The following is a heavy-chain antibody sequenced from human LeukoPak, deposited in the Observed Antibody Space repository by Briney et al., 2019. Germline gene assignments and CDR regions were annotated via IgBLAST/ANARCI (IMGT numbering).Heavy chain of an antibody. D-gene: IGHD2-15*01. CDR1: GYSFVNYG. V-gene: IGHV1-18*01. J-gene: IGHJ4*02. CDR3: ARDLSIVLPSVTDY. Sequence: GASVKDSCKTSGYSFVNYGISWVRQAPGQGLEWIAWISGHNCNWNEAQHVQGRVTVTTDTSAGTAYMELTRLTSDDTAGYYCARDLSIVLPSVTDYWGQGTLVTVSS. CDR2: ISGHNCNW.